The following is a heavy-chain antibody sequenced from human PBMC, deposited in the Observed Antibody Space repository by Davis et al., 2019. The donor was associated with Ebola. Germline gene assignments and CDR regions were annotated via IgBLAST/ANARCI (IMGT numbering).Heavy chain of an antibody. CDR1: GGSFSGYY. J-gene: IGHJ5*02. CDR2: INHSGST. Sequence: MPGGSLRLSCAVYGGSFSGYYWSWIRQPPGKGLEWIGEINHSGSTNYNPSLKSRVTISVDTSKNQFSLKLSSVTAADTAVYYCARGIAAAGILGYGWFDPWGQGTLVTVSS. D-gene: IGHD6-13*01. CDR3: ARGIAAAGILGYGWFDP. V-gene: IGHV4-34*01.